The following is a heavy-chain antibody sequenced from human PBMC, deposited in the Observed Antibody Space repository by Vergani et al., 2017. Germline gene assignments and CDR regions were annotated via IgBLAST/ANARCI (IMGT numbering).Heavy chain of an antibody. CDR1: GFTVSSNY. V-gene: IGHV3-66*01. CDR2: IYSGGST. Sequence: EVQLVESGGGLVQPGGSLRLSCAASGFTVSSNYMSWVRQAPGKGLEWVSVIYSGGSTYYADSVKGRFTISRDNSKNTLYLHMNSLRAEDTAVYYCARPPPPREDGMDVWGQGTTVTVSS. J-gene: IGHJ6*02. CDR3: ARPPPPREDGMDV.